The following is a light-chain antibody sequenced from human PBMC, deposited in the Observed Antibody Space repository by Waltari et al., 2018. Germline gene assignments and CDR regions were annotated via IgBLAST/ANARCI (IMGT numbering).Light chain of an antibody. V-gene: IGLV2-23*02. CDR1: SSDVRSYNY. CDR2: AVT. J-gene: IGLJ1*01. CDR3: CSYAGDSLYV. Sequence: QSALTQPASVSGSPGQSITLNCTGTSSDVRSYNYVSWYQQYPGKAPKLLIYAVTQRPSGVSDRFSGSKSGNTASLTISGLQAEDEADYYCCSYAGDSLYVFGTGTTVTV.